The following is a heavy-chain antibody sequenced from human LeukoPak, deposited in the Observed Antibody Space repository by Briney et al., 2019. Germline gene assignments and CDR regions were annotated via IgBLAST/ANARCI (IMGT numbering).Heavy chain of an antibody. V-gene: IGHV3-11*06. CDR2: ISSSRRYT. D-gene: IGHD2-2*01. CDR1: GFTFSDYY. CDR3: ARDCSSTSCYVFWEPGYGMDV. J-gene: IGHJ6*02. Sequence: GGSLRLSCAASGFTFSDYYMSWIRQAPGKGLEWVSHISSSRRYTNYADSVKGRFTISRDNAKNSLYLQMNSLRAEDTAVYYCARDCSSTSCYVFWEPGYGMDVWGQGTTVTVSS.